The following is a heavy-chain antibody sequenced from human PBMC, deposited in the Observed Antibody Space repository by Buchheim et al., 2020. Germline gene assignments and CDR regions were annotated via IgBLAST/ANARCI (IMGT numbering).Heavy chain of an antibody. V-gene: IGHV4-34*01. CDR2: INHSGST. J-gene: IGHJ4*02. CDR3: ARPTTVTERAGCDY. CDR1: GGSFSGYY. D-gene: IGHD4-17*01. Sequence: QVQLQQWGAGLLKPSETLSLTCAVYGGSFSGYYWCWIRQPPGKGLEWIGEINHSGSTTYNPSLKSRVTISVDTSKNQFSLKLSAVTAADTAVYYCARPTTVTERAGCDYWGQGTL.